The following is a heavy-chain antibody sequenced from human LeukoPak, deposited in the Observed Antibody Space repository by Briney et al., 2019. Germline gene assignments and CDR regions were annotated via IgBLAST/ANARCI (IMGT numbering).Heavy chain of an antibody. Sequence: GASVKVSCKASGGTFSSYAISWVRQAPGQGLEWMGGIIPIFGTANYAQKFQGRVTITADESTSTAYMELSSLRSEDTAVYYCAKGKLPLLDYYYYMDVWGKGTTVTISS. CDR3: AKGKLPLLDYYYYMDV. CDR2: IIPIFGTA. J-gene: IGHJ6*03. CDR1: GGTFSSYA. V-gene: IGHV1-69*13. D-gene: IGHD2-8*02.